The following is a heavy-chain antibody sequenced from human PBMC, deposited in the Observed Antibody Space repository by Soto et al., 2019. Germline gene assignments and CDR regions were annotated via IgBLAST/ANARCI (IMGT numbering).Heavy chain of an antibody. CDR3: ARTPLR. J-gene: IGHJ1*01. V-gene: IGHV4-31*03. D-gene: IGHD4-17*01. CDR1: GGSISSCGYY. Sequence: QVQLQESGPGLVKPSQTLSLTCTVSGGSISSCGYYWSWIRQHPGKGLEWIGYIYYSGSTDSNLSLSCRATLSVVTSENKYSMKISSVTASDTAVHYCARTPLRWGQGTMVTVST. CDR2: IYYSGST.